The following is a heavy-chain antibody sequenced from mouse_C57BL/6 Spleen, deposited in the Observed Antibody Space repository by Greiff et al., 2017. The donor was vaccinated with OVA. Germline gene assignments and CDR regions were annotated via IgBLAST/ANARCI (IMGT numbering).Heavy chain of an antibody. V-gene: IGHV1-78*01. J-gene: IGHJ2*01. CDR1: GYTFTDHS. Sequence: QVTLQESDAELVKPGASVKISCKVSGYTFTDHSIHWMQQRPGQGLEWIGYIYPRDGTTKYNEKFKGKATLTADNSSSTAYMQLNSLTSEDSAVYFCARRERYYDSSYLFDYWGQGTTLTVSA. D-gene: IGHD1-1*01. CDR2: IYPRDGTT. CDR3: ARRERYYDSSYLFDY.